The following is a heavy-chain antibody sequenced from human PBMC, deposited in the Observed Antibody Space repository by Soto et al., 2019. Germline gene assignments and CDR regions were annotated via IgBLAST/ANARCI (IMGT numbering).Heavy chain of an antibody. J-gene: IGHJ4*02. CDR2: INPNSGGT. CDR3: ATDSRVAGILLYY. V-gene: IGHV1-2*02. Sequence: ASVKVSCKASGYTFTGYYMHWVRQAPGQGLEWMGWINPNSGGTNYAQKFQGRVTMTRDTSISTAYMELSRLRSDDTAVYYCATDSRVAGILLYYWGQGTMVTVYS. CDR1: GYTFTGYY. D-gene: IGHD6-19*01.